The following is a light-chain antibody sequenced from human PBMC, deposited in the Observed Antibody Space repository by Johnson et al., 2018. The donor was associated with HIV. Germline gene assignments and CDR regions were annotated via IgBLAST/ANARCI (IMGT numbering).Light chain of an antibody. CDR1: SSNIGNNY. Sequence: QSVLTQPTSVSAAPGQKVTISCSGSSSNIGNNYVSWYQQLPGTAPKLLIYENNKRPSGIPDRFSGSKSGTSATLGITGLRTGDEADYYCGTWDSSLSAGGYVFGTGTKVTVL. J-gene: IGLJ1*01. V-gene: IGLV1-51*02. CDR3: GTWDSSLSAGGYV. CDR2: ENN.